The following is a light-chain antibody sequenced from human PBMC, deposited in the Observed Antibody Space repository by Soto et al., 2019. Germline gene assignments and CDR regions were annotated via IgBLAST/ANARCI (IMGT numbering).Light chain of an antibody. V-gene: IGKV3-15*01. J-gene: IGKJ3*01. CDR1: QSVSSS. Sequence: EIVMTQSPATLSVSPGERATLSCRASQSVSSSLAWYQQKPGQAPRLLIYGASTRATGIPARFSGSGSGTEFTLTISSLHSEDFAVYYCQQYNNWPFTFGPGTKVDIK. CDR2: GAS. CDR3: QQYNNWPFT.